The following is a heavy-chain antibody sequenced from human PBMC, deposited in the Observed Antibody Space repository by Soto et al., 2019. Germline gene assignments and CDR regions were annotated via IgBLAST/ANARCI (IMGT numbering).Heavy chain of an antibody. CDR1: GFTFSSYG. Sequence: GGSLRLSCAASGFTFSSYGMHWVRQAPGKGLEWVAVIWYDGSNKYYADSVKGRFTISRDNSKNTLYLQMNSLRAEDTAVYYCARDQAKLQPWPVPDIWCQGTMV. D-gene: IGHD5-18*01. CDR3: ARDQAKLQPWPVPDI. J-gene: IGHJ3*02. CDR2: IWYDGSNK. V-gene: IGHV3-33*01.